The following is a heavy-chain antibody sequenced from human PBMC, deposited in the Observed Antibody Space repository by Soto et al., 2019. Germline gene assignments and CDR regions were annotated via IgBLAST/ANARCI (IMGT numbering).Heavy chain of an antibody. Sequence: PGGSLRLSCAASGFTFTDNAMMWVRQAPGKGLEWVSSISGFSGTTYYADSVKGRFTISKDNSKSTVYLQLNSLRAEDTAVYYCARDLRSDSGWYAPGYWGQGTLVTVSS. J-gene: IGHJ4*02. CDR1: GFTFTDNA. V-gene: IGHV3-23*01. CDR2: ISGFSGTT. CDR3: ARDLRSDSGWYAPGY. D-gene: IGHD6-19*01.